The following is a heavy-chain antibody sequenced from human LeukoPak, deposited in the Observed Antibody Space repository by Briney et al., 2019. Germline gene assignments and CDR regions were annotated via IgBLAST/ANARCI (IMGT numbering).Heavy chain of an antibody. D-gene: IGHD3-22*01. CDR1: GGTFSSYA. J-gene: IGHJ4*02. CDR3: ARDHYYASSGYSTHFDY. CDR2: IIPIFGTA. Sequence: SVKVSCKASGGTFSSYAISWVRQAPGQGLEWMGGIIPIFGTANYAQKFQGRVTITADESTSTAYMELSSLRSEDTAVYYCARDHYYASSGYSTHFDYWGQGTLVTVSS. V-gene: IGHV1-69*13.